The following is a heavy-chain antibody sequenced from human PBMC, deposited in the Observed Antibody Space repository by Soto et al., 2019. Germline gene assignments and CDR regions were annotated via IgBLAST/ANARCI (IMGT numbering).Heavy chain of an antibody. J-gene: IGHJ4*02. CDR2: IKQDGSEK. CDR1: GFTFSTYW. CDR3: TRDYYASGKFDY. D-gene: IGHD3-10*01. Sequence: PGGSLRLSCAASGFTFSTYWMTWVRRAPGKGLEWVANIKQDGSEKYYVDSVKGRFTISRDNAKNSLYLQMNNLRAEDTALYYCTRDYYASGKFDYWGQGTLVTVSS. V-gene: IGHV3-7*01.